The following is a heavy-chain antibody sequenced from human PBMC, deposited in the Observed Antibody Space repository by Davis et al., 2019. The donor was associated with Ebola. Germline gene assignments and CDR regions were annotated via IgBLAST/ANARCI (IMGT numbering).Heavy chain of an antibody. Sequence: GESLKISCAASGFTFSTYWMSWVRLPPGKGLEWVANIKQDESEKYYVDSVKGRFTISRDNAKNSLSLQMNSLRAEDTAVYYCVRFNWNFVPYYNGMDVLGKGTTVTVSS. J-gene: IGHJ6*04. D-gene: IGHD1-7*01. CDR1: GFTFSTYW. V-gene: IGHV3-7*01. CDR2: IKQDESEK. CDR3: VRFNWNFVPYYNGMDV.